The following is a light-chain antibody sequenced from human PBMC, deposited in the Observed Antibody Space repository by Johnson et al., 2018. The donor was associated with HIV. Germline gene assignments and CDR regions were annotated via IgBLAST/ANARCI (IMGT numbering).Light chain of an antibody. V-gene: IGLV1-51*02. CDR2: ENS. CDR3: GTWDNSLSTGAV. J-gene: IGLJ1*01. Sequence: QSVLTQPPSVSAAPGQKVTISCSGSSSNIGNNYVSWYQQLPGTARKLLIYENSKRSSGIPDRFSGSKSGTSATLGIAGLQPGDEADYYCGTWDNSLSTGAVFGTGTKVTVL. CDR1: SSNIGNNY.